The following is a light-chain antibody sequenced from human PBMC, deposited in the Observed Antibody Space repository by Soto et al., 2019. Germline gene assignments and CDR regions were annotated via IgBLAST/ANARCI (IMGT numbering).Light chain of an antibody. Sequence: QSVLTQPASVSGSPGQSITISCTGTSSDVGGYNYVSWYQQHPGKAPKLMIYEVSNRPSGGSNLFSGSKSGNTASLTISGLQAEDEADYYCSSYTSSSIDYVFGTGTKLTAL. J-gene: IGLJ1*01. CDR2: EVS. CDR3: SSYTSSSIDYV. CDR1: SSDVGGYNY. V-gene: IGLV2-14*01.